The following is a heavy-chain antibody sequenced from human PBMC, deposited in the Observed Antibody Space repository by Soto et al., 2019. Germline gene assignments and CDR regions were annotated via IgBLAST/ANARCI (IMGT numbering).Heavy chain of an antibody. D-gene: IGHD1-26*01. CDR3: ARAGGTGVGTTYY. CDR1: GYTFSNYG. J-gene: IGHJ4*02. V-gene: IGHV1-18*01. CDR2: ISAYNGET. Sequence: ASVKVSCKASGYTFSNYGSSWMRQVRGQGREWMGGISAYNGETKYAQKIQGRVSMTTDTNTNTAYMKLGSLRSDDTAVYYCARAGGTGVGTTYYWGQGTLVTVSS.